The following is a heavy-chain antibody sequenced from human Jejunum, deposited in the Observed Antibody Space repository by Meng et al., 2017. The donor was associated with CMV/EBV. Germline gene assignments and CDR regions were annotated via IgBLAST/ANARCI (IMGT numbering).Heavy chain of an antibody. Sequence: SGFVFSGYSMNWIRLAPGKGLEWVSNIYGGGTTDIYAGSVKGRFTISRDDYKNILYLQMDSLRVEETALYFCAKDTVPDSRFDFNHWSRGTLVTVSS. CDR3: AKDTVPDSRFDFNH. V-gene: IGHV3-23*03. CDR2: IYGGGTTD. CDR1: GFVFSGYS. D-gene: IGHD2-21*02. J-gene: IGHJ4*02.